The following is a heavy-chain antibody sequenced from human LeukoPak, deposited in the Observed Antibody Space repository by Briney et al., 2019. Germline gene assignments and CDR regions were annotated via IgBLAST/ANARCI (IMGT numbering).Heavy chain of an antibody. CDR2: IIPIFGAA. Sequence: SVKVSCKASGGTFSSYAISWVRQAPGQGLEWMGGIIPIFGAANYAQKFQGRVTITTDESTSTAYMELSSLRAEDTAVYYCARDMVAAYPDYWGQGTLVTVSS. D-gene: IGHD2-15*01. CDR1: GGTFSSYA. CDR3: ARDMVAAYPDY. J-gene: IGHJ4*02. V-gene: IGHV1-69*05.